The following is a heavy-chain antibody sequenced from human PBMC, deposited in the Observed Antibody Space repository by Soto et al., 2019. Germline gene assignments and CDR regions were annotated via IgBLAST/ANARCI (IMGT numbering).Heavy chain of an antibody. CDR2: IKNKVDGGAA. CDR3: TTDPGDYEDF. J-gene: IGHJ4*02. V-gene: IGHV3-15*01. Sequence: EVRLVESGGDLVKPGGCLRLSCEASGITFPNAWMSWVRQAPGKGLEWVGHIKNKVDGGAADYAPRVRGRFTISRDDSANTLFLQMNSLETEDTAVYYCTTDPGDYEDFWGRGTLVTVSS. CDR1: GITFPNAW. D-gene: IGHD4-17*01.